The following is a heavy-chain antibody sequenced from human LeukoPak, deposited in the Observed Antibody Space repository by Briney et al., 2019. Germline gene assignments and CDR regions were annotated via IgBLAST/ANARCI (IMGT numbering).Heavy chain of an antibody. V-gene: IGHV3-23*01. CDR3: AKDTVGRSLTGDTPLDWYFDL. Sequence: PGGSLRLSCAASGFTFSSYAMSWVRQAPGKGLEWVSAISGSGGSTYYADSVKGRFTISRDNSKNTLYLQMNSLRAEDTAVYYCAKDTVGRSLTGDTPLDWYFDLWGRGTLVTVSS. CDR2: ISGSGGST. J-gene: IGHJ2*01. CDR1: GFTFSSYA. D-gene: IGHD7-27*01.